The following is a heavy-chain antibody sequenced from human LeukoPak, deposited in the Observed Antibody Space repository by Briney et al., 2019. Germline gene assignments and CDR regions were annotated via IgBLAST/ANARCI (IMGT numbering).Heavy chain of an antibody. CDR1: GFTFSSYS. Sequence: GGSLRLTCAASGFTFSSYSMNRVRQAPGKGLEWVSSISSSSSYIYYAASVKGRFTISRDNAKNSLYMQMNSLRAEDTAVYYCARPQLGYCSSTSCYSPDYWGQGTLVTVSS. CDR3: ARPQLGYCSSTSCYSPDY. CDR2: ISSSSSYI. D-gene: IGHD2-2*01. V-gene: IGHV3-21*01. J-gene: IGHJ4*02.